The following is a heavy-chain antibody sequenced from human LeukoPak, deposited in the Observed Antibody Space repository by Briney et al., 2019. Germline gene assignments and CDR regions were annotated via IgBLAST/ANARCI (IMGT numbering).Heavy chain of an antibody. CDR2: ISSSSSTI. V-gene: IGHV3-48*04. CDR3: ATTPGGDSSGYYPWYFDF. CDR1: GFTFRTYS. Sequence: PGGSLRLSCAASGFTFRTYSMNWVRQAPGKGLEWVSHISSSSSTIYYADSVKGRFTISKDNAKNSLYLQMNGLRAEDTAVYYCATTPGGDSSGYYPWYFDFWGRGTLVTVSS. J-gene: IGHJ2*01. D-gene: IGHD3-22*01.